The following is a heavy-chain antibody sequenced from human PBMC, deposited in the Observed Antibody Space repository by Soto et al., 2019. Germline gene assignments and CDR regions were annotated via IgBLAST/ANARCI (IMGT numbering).Heavy chain of an antibody. J-gene: IGHJ5*02. CDR3: ARVRYSGDYYKIDP. V-gene: IGHV4-59*01. CDR2: IYYRGNT. CDR1: GGSIRSYY. Sequence: SETLSLTCTVSGGSIRSYYWSWIRQPPGKGLEWIGYIYYRGNTNYNPSLKSRVIISVDTSKNQFSLKLTSVTAADTAVYYCARVRYSGDYYKIDPWGQGLLVT. D-gene: IGHD1-26*01.